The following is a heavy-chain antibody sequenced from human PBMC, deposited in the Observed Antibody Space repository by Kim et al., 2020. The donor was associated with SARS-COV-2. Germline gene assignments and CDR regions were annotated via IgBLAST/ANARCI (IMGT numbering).Heavy chain of an antibody. CDR1: GLSFDDSA. J-gene: IGHJ6*02. V-gene: IGHV3-30-3*01. CDR3: ARGNYYESVSLSEFYNGMDV. D-gene: IGHD3-10*01. CDR2: ISYDGRNK. Sequence: GGSLRLSCAASGLSFDDSAMNWVRQPPGKGLEWVAVISYDGRNKDYADSVKGRFTISRDNSKSTLYLQMNSLRVEDTAVYYCARGNYYESVSLSEFYNGMDVWGQGTTVTVSS.